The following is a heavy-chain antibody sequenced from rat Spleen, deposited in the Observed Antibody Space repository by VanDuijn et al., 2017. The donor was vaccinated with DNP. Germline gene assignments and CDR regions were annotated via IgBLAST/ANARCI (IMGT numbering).Heavy chain of an antibody. V-gene: IGHV5-31*01. J-gene: IGHJ2*01. CDR2: INTNGGNT. D-gene: IGHD4-3*01. CDR3: VRWNSGHFDY. CDR1: GFTFSNYW. Sequence: EVQLVESGGGLVQPGRSLKLSCEASGFTFSNYWMYWIRQPPGKGLEWVATINTNGGNTYYTDSVKGRFTISRDNAKRTLYLQMNSLRSEDMATYYCVRWNSGHFDYWGQGVMVTVSS.